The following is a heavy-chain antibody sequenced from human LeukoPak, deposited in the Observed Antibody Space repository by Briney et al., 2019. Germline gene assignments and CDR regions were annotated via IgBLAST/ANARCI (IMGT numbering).Heavy chain of an antibody. CDR3: AKVVSGYHFDY. J-gene: IGHJ4*02. V-gene: IGHV3-23*01. Sequence: PGGSLRLSCAASGFTFSSYCMSWVRRAPGKGPEWVSGISGSGGNTYYADSVKGRFTISRDNSQNTLYLQMNTLRAEDTAVYYCAKVVSGYHFDYWGQGTLVTVSS. CDR1: GFTFSSYC. D-gene: IGHD5-12*01. CDR2: ISGSGGNT.